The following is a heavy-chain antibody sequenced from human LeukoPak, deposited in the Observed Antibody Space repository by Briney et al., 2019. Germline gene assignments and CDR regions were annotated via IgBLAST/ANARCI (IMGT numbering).Heavy chain of an antibody. CDR1: RFTFSSYA. J-gene: IGHJ5*02. CDR3: ARAVTYFYGSVTYDWFDP. V-gene: IGHV3-30*04. Sequence: PGGSLRLSCAASRFTFSSYAMSWVRQAPGKGLEWVAIMSLDGNNKDYRDSVKGRFTISGDNSKNIVYLDMNNLRAEDTAIYYCARAVTYFYGSVTYDWFDPWGQGTLVTVSS. D-gene: IGHD3-10*01. CDR2: MSLDGNNK.